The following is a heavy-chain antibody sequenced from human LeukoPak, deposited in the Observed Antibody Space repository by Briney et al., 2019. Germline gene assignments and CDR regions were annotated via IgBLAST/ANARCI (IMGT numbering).Heavy chain of an antibody. CDR2: INHSGST. Sequence: SETLSLTCTVSGGSISSGGYYWSWIRQHPGKGLEWIGEINHSGSTNYNPSLKSRVTISVDTSKNQFSLKLSSVTAADTAVYYCARVPLRYFDWLTPPNWFDPWGQGTLVTVSS. J-gene: IGHJ5*02. V-gene: IGHV4-39*07. D-gene: IGHD3-9*01. CDR3: ARVPLRYFDWLTPPNWFDP. CDR1: GGSISSGGYY.